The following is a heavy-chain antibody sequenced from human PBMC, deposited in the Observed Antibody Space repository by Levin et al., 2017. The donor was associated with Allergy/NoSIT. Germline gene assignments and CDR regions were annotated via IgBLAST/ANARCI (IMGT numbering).Heavy chain of an antibody. CDR1: GFTFSSYA. Sequence: GGSLRLSCAASGFTFSSYAMSWVRQAPGKGLEWVSAISGSGGSTYYADSVKGRFTISRDNSKNTLYLQMNSLRAEDTAVYYCAKVLRVAEAGYLFWYFDLWGRGTLVTVSS. CDR3: AKVLRVAEAGYLFWYFDL. V-gene: IGHV3-23*01. J-gene: IGHJ2*01. D-gene: IGHD6-19*01. CDR2: ISGSGGST.